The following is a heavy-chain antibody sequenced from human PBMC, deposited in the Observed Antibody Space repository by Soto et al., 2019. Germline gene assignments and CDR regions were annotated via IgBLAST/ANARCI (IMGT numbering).Heavy chain of an antibody. J-gene: IGHJ6*02. Sequence: EVQLLESGGGLVQPGGSLRLSCAASGFTFSSYAMSWVRQAPGKGLEWVSAISGSGGSTYYADSVKGRFTISRDNSKNTMYLQMNSLRAEDTAVYDCATTDQQLVRYYGYGMDVWGQGTTVTVSS. CDR2: ISGSGGST. D-gene: IGHD6-13*01. V-gene: IGHV3-23*01. CDR3: ATTDQQLVRYYGYGMDV. CDR1: GFTFSSYA.